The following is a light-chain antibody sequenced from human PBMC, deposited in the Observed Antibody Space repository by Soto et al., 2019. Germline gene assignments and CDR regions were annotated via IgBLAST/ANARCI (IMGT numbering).Light chain of an antibody. CDR1: QTASIY. CDR2: AAS. Sequence: DIQLTQSPSSLSASLGDRVTITCRASQTASIYLNWYQQKLGKAPNLLIYAASNLQTGVPSRFSGSGSGTDFTLTISSLQPEDFATYYCQQSYTAPTFGQGTKVAIK. J-gene: IGKJ1*01. CDR3: QQSYTAPT. V-gene: IGKV1-39*01.